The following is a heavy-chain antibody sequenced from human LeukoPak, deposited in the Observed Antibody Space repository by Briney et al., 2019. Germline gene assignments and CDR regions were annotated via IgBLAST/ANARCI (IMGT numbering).Heavy chain of an antibody. D-gene: IGHD2-15*01. Sequence: PGGSLRLSCAASGFTVSSNYMSWVRQAPGKGLESVSVIYSGGTTYYADSVKGRFTISRDNSKNTLYLQMNSLRAEDTAVYYCARHGATELLNDYWGQGTLVTVSS. CDR1: GFTVSSNY. J-gene: IGHJ4*02. V-gene: IGHV3-53*01. CDR3: ARHGATELLNDY. CDR2: IYSGGTT.